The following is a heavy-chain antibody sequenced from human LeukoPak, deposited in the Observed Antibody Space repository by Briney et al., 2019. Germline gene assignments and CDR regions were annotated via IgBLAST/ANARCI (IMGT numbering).Heavy chain of an antibody. Sequence: PSETLSLTCAVYGGSFSGYYWSWIRQPPGKGLEWIGEINHSGGTKYNPSLKSRVTISVDTSKNQFSLKMSSVTAADMAVYYCARDWELRAVAFDIWGQGTMVTVSS. CDR1: GGSFSGYY. CDR3: ARDWELRAVAFDI. D-gene: IGHD3-10*01. J-gene: IGHJ3*02. V-gene: IGHV4-34*01. CDR2: INHSGGT.